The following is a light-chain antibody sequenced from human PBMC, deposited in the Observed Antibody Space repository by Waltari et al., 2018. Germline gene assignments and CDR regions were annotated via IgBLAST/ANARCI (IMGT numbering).Light chain of an antibody. Sequence: QSVLTQPPSASATPGQRVTISCSGSSSNIGSNTVTWYHQLPGPAPKLLIYTNNQRPSGVPDRFSGSKSGTSASLAISGLQSEDEADYYCAVWDDSLNGVVFGGGTKLTVL. J-gene: IGLJ2*01. CDR1: SSNIGSNT. CDR3: AVWDDSLNGVV. V-gene: IGLV1-44*01. CDR2: TNN.